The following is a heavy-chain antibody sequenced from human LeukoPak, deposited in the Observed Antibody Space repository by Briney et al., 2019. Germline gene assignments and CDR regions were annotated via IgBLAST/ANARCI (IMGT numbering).Heavy chain of an antibody. CDR1: GFTFSSYE. D-gene: IGHD3-10*02. CDR2: ISSSGSTI. CDR3: AELGITMIGGV. J-gene: IGHJ6*04. V-gene: IGHV3-48*03. Sequence: HPGGSLRLSCAASGFTFSSYEMNWVRQAPGKGLEWVSYISSSGSTIFYADSVKGRFTISRDNAKNSLYLQMNSLRAEDTAVYYCAELGITMIGGVWGKGTTVTISS.